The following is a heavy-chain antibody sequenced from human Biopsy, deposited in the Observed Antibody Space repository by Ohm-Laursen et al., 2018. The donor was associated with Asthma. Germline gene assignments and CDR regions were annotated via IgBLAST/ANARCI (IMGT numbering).Heavy chain of an antibody. V-gene: IGHV1-3*01. CDR1: GYTFISYA. J-gene: IGHJ3*02. Sequence: ASVKVSCNASGYTFISYAIHWVRQAPGQRLEWMGWINAGNGNTKYSQKFQGRVTITRDTSASTAYMDLSSLRSEDTAVYYCARTYYDFLTGQVNDVFAIWGQGTMVTVSS. CDR2: INAGNGNT. D-gene: IGHD3-9*01. CDR3: ARTYYDFLTGQVNDVFAI.